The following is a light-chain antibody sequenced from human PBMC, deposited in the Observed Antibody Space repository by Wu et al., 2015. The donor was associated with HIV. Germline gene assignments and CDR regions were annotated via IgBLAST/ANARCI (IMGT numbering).Light chain of an antibody. J-gene: IGKJ2*03. CDR2: GAS. CDR3: QQYGSSPPYS. CDR1: QSISSSY. Sequence: EIVLTQSPGTLSLSPGERATLSCRASQSISSSYLAWYQQNPGQAPRLLIYGASSRATGISDRFSGSGSGTDFTLTISRLEPEDFAVYYCQQYGSSPPYSFGQGTKVEIK. V-gene: IGKV3-20*01.